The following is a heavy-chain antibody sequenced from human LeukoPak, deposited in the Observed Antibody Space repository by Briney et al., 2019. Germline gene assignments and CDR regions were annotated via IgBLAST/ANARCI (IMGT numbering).Heavy chain of an antibody. CDR3: AEDPNPYTVATIGDRYFGY. CDR1: GFTVSDAW. Sequence: PGGSLRLSCAASGFTVSDAWMNWVRQVPGKGLEWIGLFKSKTNGGTTDYAAPVKGRFTISRDNSKNTLYLQMNSLRAEDTAVYYCAEDPNPYTVATIGDRYFGYWGQGTLVTVSS. J-gene: IGHJ4*02. D-gene: IGHD5-12*01. V-gene: IGHV3-15*01. CDR2: FKSKTNGGTT.